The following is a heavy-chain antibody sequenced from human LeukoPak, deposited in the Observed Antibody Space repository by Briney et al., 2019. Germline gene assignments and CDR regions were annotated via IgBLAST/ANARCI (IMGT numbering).Heavy chain of an antibody. CDR2: VGRDGSEK. CDR3: AKVGAWELQRVFEN. V-gene: IGHV3-7*01. D-gene: IGHD1-26*01. CDR1: GVTFSDYW. J-gene: IGHJ4*02. Sequence: PGGSLRLTCAASGVTFSDYWMTWVRQVAGKGLEWVANVGRDGSEKNYVDSVNGRFTISRDNAKKYLYPEMNSLRVEDTALYYCAKVGAWELQRVFENWGQGTLVTVSS.